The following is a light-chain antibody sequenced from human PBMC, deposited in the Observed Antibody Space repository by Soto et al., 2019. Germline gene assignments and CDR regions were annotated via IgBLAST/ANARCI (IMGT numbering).Light chain of an antibody. CDR1: SSNIGSNY. CDR3: ATWDDDLSRPV. J-gene: IGLJ2*01. CDR2: RNN. Sequence: QSVLTQPPSASGTPGQRVTISCSGSSSNIGSNYVYWYQQLPGTAPKLLIYRNNQRPSGVPDRFSGSKSGTSASLAISGLRSEDEADYYCATWDDDLSRPVFAGGTKVTVL. V-gene: IGLV1-47*01.